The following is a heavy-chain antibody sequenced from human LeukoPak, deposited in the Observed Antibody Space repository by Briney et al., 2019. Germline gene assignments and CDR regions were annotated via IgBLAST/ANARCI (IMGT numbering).Heavy chain of an antibody. CDR1: GGSIGTINLW. CDR2: TYHSGNT. CDR3: ARVRVTPNIAIDY. J-gene: IGHJ4*02. Sequence: PSETLSLTCAVSGGSIGTINLWWTWVRQPPGKGLEWIGETYHSGNTDYNPSLKSRVTISIDKSKNQFSLNLSSVTAADTAVYYCARVRVTPNIAIDYWGQGTLVTVSS. D-gene: IGHD2/OR15-2a*01. V-gene: IGHV4-4*02.